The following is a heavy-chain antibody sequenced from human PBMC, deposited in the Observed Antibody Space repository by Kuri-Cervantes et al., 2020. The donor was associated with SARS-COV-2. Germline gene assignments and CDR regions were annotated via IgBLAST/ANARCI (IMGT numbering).Heavy chain of an antibody. V-gene: IGHV3-9*01. CDR3: AKDAGDGYSFGDYFHGMDV. J-gene: IGHJ6*02. D-gene: IGHD5-24*01. Sequence: SLKISCAASGFSFDDYAMHRVRQVPGQGLEWVSRISWNGGSIGYAVSVKGRFTISRDNAKNSVYLQMNSLRAEDSALYFCAKDAGDGYSFGDYFHGMDVWGRGTTVTVSS. CDR1: GFSFDDYA. CDR2: ISWNGGSI.